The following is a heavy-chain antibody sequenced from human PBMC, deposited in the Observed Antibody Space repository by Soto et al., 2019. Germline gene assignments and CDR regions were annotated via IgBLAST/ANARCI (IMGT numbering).Heavy chain of an antibody. CDR2: IYYSGTT. CDR1: GCSVSSGSYY. CDR3: ARDHHGSGTGYDY. J-gene: IGHJ4*02. Sequence: SETLSLTCTVSGCSVSSGSYYWTWIRQPPGKGLEWLGYIYYSGTTNYNPPLKSRITISVDTSGNQFSLKLSSVTAADTAVYYCARDHHGSGTGYDYWGKGTLVNVSP. D-gene: IGHD3-10*01. V-gene: IGHV4-61*01.